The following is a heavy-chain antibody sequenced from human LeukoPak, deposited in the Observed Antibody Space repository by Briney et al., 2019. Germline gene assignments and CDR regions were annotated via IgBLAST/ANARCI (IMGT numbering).Heavy chain of an antibody. Sequence: GGSLRLSCAASGFTVSSNYMSWVRQAPGKGLEYVSAISSNGGSTYYANSVKGRFTISRDNSKNTLYLQMGSLRAEDMAVYYCARVMGSSWSHAFDIWGQGTMVTVSS. J-gene: IGHJ3*02. V-gene: IGHV3-64*01. CDR1: GFTVSSNY. D-gene: IGHD6-13*01. CDR2: ISSNGGST. CDR3: ARVMGSSWSHAFDI.